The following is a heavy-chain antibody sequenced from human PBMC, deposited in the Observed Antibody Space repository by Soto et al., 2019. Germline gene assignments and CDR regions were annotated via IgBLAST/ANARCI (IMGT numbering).Heavy chain of an antibody. D-gene: IGHD3-16*01. V-gene: IGHV1-18*01. Sequence: GASVKVSCKASGYTFTSYGISWVRQAPGEGLEWMGWISAYNGNTNYAKKLHARVTMTTHTSTSTAYMELRSLRSDDTAVYYCSREQGLGYWGQGTLVTVSS. CDR1: GYTFTSYG. J-gene: IGHJ4*02. CDR2: ISAYNGNT. CDR3: SREQGLGY.